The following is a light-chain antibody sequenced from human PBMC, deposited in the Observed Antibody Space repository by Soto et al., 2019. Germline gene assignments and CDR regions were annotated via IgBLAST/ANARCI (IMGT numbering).Light chain of an antibody. CDR2: GAS. J-gene: IGKJ1*01. CDR1: QRVSSN. Sequence: EIVMTQSPATLSVSPGERATLSCRASQRVSSNLAWYQQKPDQAPRLLIYGASNRATGIPSRFSGSGSGTEFTLSISSLQSEDFAVYYCKQYNNWPPWTFGQGTKVKIK. V-gene: IGKV3-15*01. CDR3: KQYNNWPPWT.